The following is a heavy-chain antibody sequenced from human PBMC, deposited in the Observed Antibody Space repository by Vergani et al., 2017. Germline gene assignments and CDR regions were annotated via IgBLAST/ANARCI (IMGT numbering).Heavy chain of an antibody. CDR2: IYTSGST. CDR1: GGSISSYY. J-gene: IGHJ4*02. CDR3: ARDDSSGWYRLFDY. Sequence: QVQLQESGPGLVKPSETLSLTCTVSGGSISSYYWSWIRQPPGKGLEWIGRIYTSGSTNYNPSLKSRVTISVDTSKNQFSLKLSSVTAADTAVYYCARDDSSGWYRLFDYWGQGTLVTVSS. D-gene: IGHD6-19*01. V-gene: IGHV4-4*08.